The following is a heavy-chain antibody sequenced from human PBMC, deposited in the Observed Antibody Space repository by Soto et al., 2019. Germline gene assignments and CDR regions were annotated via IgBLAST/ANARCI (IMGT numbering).Heavy chain of an antibody. V-gene: IGHV3-23*01. CDR3: AKEMSSSSAYYYYYYGMDV. Sequence: GGSLRLSCAASGFTFSSYAMSWARQAPGKGLEWVSAISGSGGSTYYADSVKGRFTISRDNSKNTLYLQMNSLRAEDTAVYYCAKEMSSSSAYYYYYYGMDVWGQGTTVTVSS. CDR1: GFTFSSYA. J-gene: IGHJ6*02. CDR2: ISGSGGST. D-gene: IGHD6-6*01.